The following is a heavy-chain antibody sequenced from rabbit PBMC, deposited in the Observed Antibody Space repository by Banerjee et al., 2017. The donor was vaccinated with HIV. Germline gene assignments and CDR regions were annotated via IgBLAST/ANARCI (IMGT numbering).Heavy chain of an antibody. V-gene: IGHV1S40*01. CDR3: AREASTTNYYPYDYFDL. D-gene: IGHD1-1*01. J-gene: IGHJ4*01. CDR1: GFSFSSSYY. CDR2: IYAGSSGST. Sequence: QSLEESGGDLVKPGASLTLTCTASGFSFSSSYYMCWVRQAPGKGLEWIACIYAGSSGSTAYAGWAKGRFTISKASSTTVTLQLTRLTAADTATYFCAREASTTNYYPYDYFDLWGPGTLVTVS.